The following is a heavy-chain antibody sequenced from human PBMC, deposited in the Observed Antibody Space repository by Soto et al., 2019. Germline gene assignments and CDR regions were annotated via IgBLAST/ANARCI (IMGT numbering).Heavy chain of an antibody. V-gene: IGHV4-59*01. CDR3: ARQTTPGALDY. CDR1: GGSISSYY. CDR2: IYYSGST. Sequence: SETLSLTCTVSGGSISSYYWSWIRQPPGKGLEWIGYIYYSGSTNYNPSLKSRVTISVDTSKNQFSLKLSSVTAADTAVYYCARQTTPGALDYWGQGTLVTVSS. J-gene: IGHJ4*02. D-gene: IGHD1-26*01.